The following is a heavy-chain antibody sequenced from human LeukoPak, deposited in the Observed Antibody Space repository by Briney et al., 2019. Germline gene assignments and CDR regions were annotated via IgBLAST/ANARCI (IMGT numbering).Heavy chain of an antibody. D-gene: IGHD2-15*01. J-gene: IGHJ4*02. CDR2: INPNSGGT. Sequence: GASVKVSCKASGYTFTTYKSNWVRQAPGQGLEWMGWINPNSGGTNYAQKFQGRVTMTRDTSISTAYMELSRLRSDDTAVYYCARVWLSGGDYWGQGTLVTVSS. CDR1: GYTFTTYK. CDR3: ARVWLSGGDY. V-gene: IGHV1-2*02.